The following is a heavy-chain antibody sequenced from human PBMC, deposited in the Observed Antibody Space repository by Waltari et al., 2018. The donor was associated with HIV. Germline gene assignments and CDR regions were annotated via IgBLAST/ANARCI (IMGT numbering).Heavy chain of an antibody. CDR3: AREPVSGVPLYAWAYAWFDP. J-gene: IGHJ5*02. V-gene: IGHV4-39*07. CDR2: IYYSGST. CDR1: GGSISSSSYY. Sequence: QLQLQESGPGLVKPSETLSLTCTVSGGSISSSSYYWGWIRQPPGKGLEWIGSIYYSGSTHYNPSLKSRGTISVDTSKNQFSLKLSSVTAADTAVYYCAREPVSGVPLYAWAYAWFDPWGQGTLVTVSS. D-gene: IGHD6-19*01.